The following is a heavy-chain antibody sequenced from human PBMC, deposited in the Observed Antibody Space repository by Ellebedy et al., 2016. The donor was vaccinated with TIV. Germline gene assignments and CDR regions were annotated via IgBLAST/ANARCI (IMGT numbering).Heavy chain of an antibody. Sequence: PGGSLRLSCAASGFTFSNHWMHWVRHAPGKGLVWVSRINSDGSSTSYADSVKGRFIISRDTAKDTVFLQINSLRVEDTAMYYCVADRRDIEMATWGQGTLVTVSS. J-gene: IGHJ4*02. CDR3: VADRRDIEMAT. CDR2: INSDGSST. CDR1: GFTFSNHW. V-gene: IGHV3-74*01. D-gene: IGHD5-24*01.